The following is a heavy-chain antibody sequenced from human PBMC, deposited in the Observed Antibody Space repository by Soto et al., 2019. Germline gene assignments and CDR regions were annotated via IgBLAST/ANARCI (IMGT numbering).Heavy chain of an antibody. CDR1: GASITSGGYS. CDR3: ARARAYSGHDYNYYYGMDV. J-gene: IGHJ6*02. CDR2: MYHTGST. Sequence: QLQLQESGSGPVKPSQTLSLTCTVSGASITSGGYSWSWIRQPPGGGLEWIGYMYHTGSTYYNSSLKSRVTISVDRSKNQVSLNMSSVTAADTAIYFCARARAYSGHDYNYYYGMDVWGQGTTVTVSS. V-gene: IGHV4-30-2*01. D-gene: IGHD5-12*01.